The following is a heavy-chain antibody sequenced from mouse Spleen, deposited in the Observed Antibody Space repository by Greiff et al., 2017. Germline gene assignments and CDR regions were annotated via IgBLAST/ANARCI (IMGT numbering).Heavy chain of an antibody. Sequence: LVESGPELMKPGASVKISCKASGYSFTSYYMHWVKQSHGKSLEWIGYIDPFNGGTSYNQKFKGKATLTVDKSSSTAYMHLSSLTSEDSAAYYCARYTVPFYAMDYWGQGTSVTVSS. CDR1: GYSFTSYY. CDR2: IDPFNGGT. D-gene: IGHD1-1*01. V-gene: IGHV1S135*01. J-gene: IGHJ4*01. CDR3: ARYTVPFYAMDY.